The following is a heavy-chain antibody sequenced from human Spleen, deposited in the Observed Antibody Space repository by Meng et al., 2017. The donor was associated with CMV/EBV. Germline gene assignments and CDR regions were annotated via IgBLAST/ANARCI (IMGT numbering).Heavy chain of an antibody. Sequence: GSLRLSCTVSGYSISSGYYWGWIRQPPGKGLEWIGSIYHSGSTYYNPSLKSRVTISVDTSKNQFSLKVTSLTAADTAAYYCARGSVFGVPNDWFDPWGQGTLVTVSS. D-gene: IGHD3-3*01. CDR1: GYSISSGYY. J-gene: IGHJ5*02. V-gene: IGHV4-38-2*02. CDR2: IYHSGST. CDR3: ARGSVFGVPNDWFDP.